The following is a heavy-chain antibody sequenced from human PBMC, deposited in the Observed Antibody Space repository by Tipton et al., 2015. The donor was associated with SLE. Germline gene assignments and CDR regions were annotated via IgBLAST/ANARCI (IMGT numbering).Heavy chain of an antibody. CDR1: GFTFSGYW. J-gene: IGHJ4*02. D-gene: IGHD2-2*01. V-gene: IGHV3-30-3*01. CDR3: AREGGGIVVVPAASGGYFDY. CDR2: ISYDGSNK. Sequence: SLRLSCAASGFTFSGYWMSWVRQAPGKGLEWVAVISYDGSNKYYADSVKGRFTISRDNSKNTLYLQMNSLRAEDTAVYYCAREGGGIVVVPAASGGYFDYWGQGALVTVSS.